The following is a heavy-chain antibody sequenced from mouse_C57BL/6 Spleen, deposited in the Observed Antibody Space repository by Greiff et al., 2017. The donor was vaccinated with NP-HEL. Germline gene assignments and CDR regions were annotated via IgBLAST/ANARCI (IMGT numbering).Heavy chain of an antibody. J-gene: IGHJ4*01. D-gene: IGHD2-2*01. CDR3: KRGGVWLRRKGDYAMDY. V-gene: IGHV1-15*01. Sequence: QVQLQQSGAELVRPGASVTLSCKASGYTFTDYEMHWVKQTPVHGLEWIGAIDPETGGTAYNQKFKGKAILTADKSSSTAYMELRSLTSEDSAVYYCKRGGVWLRRKGDYAMDYWGQGTSVTVSS. CDR1: GYTFTDYE. CDR2: IDPETGGT.